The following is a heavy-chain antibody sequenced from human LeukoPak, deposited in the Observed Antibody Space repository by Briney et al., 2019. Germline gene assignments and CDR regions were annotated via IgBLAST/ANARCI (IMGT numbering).Heavy chain of an antibody. D-gene: IGHD2-2*01. CDR1: GFTFSSYG. Sequence: GGSLRLSCAASGFTFSSYGMHWVRQAPGKGLKWVAFIRYDGSNKYYADSVKGRFTISRDNSKNTLYLQMNSLRAEDTAVYYGAYCSSTSYYYYMDVWGKGTTVTVSS. V-gene: IGHV3-30*02. CDR2: IRYDGSNK. J-gene: IGHJ6*03. CDR3: AYCSSTSYYYYMDV.